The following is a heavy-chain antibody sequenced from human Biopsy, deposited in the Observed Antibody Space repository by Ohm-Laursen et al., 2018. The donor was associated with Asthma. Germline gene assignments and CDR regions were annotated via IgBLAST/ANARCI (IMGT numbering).Heavy chain of an antibody. J-gene: IGHJ4*02. CDR1: GFTFGSYG. CDR3: ARKARHGDYDFDY. V-gene: IGHV3-33*08. Sequence: SLRLSCSASGFTFGSYGTHWVRQAPGKGLEWVAVIWYDGSNKYYADSVKGRFTISRDNSKNTLYLQMNSLRAEDTAVYYCARKARHGDYDFDYWGQGTLVTVSS. CDR2: IWYDGSNK. D-gene: IGHD4-17*01.